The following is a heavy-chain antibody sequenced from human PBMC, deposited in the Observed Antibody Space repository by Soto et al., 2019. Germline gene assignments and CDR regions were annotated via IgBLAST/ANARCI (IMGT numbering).Heavy chain of an antibody. Sequence: QVQLQESGPGLVKPSQTLSLTCTVSGGSISSGGYYWSWIRQHPGKGLEWIGYIYYSGSTYYNPSLKRRVTISVDTSKTQFSLKLSSVTAADTAVYYCARNYYDSSGYYFAGWFDPWGQGTLVTVSS. D-gene: IGHD3-22*01. CDR2: IYYSGST. V-gene: IGHV4-31*03. J-gene: IGHJ5*02. CDR1: GGSISSGGYY. CDR3: ARNYYDSSGYYFAGWFDP.